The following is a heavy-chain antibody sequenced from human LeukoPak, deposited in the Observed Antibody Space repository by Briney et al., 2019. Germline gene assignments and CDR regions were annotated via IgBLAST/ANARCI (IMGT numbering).Heavy chain of an antibody. CDR1: GYTFTDYY. CDR2: INPNSGGT. D-gene: IGHD2-2*01. Sequence: ASVKVSCKASGYTFTDYYMHWVRQAPGQGLEWMGWINPNSGGTYSAQKFQGWVTMTRDTSISTAYMELSRLTSDDTAVYYCARANALHCSSTSCLFGYWGQGTLVTVSS. J-gene: IGHJ4*02. V-gene: IGHV1-2*04. CDR3: ARANALHCSSTSCLFGY.